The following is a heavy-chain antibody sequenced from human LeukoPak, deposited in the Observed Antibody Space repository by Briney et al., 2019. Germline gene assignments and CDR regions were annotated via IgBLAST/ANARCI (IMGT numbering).Heavy chain of an antibody. Sequence: GGSLRLSCAAPGFTFSSYAMHWVRQAPGKGLEWVAVISYDGSNKYYADSVKGRFTISRDNSKNTLYLQMNSLRAEDTAVYYCATGGSYFYWGQGTLVTVSS. D-gene: IGHD1-26*01. J-gene: IGHJ4*02. CDR3: ATGGSYFY. V-gene: IGHV3-30-3*01. CDR2: ISYDGSNK. CDR1: GFTFSSYA.